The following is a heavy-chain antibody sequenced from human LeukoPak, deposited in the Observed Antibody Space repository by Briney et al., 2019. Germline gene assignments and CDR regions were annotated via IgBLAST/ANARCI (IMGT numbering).Heavy chain of an antibody. Sequence: PGGSLRLSCAASGFTFSSYSMNWVRQAPGKGLEWVSSISSSSSYIYYADSVKGRFTISRDNSKNTLYLQMNSLRAEDTAVYYCARDKVVATILDYWGQGTLVTVSS. V-gene: IGHV3-21*01. D-gene: IGHD5-12*01. J-gene: IGHJ4*02. CDR2: ISSSSSYI. CDR3: ARDKVVATILDY. CDR1: GFTFSSYS.